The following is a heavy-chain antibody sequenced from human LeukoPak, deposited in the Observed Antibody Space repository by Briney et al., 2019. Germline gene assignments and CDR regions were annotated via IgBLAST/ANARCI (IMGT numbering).Heavy chain of an antibody. J-gene: IGHJ4*02. Sequence: SETLSLICAVYGGSFSGYYWSWIRQPPGKGLEWIGEINHSGSTNYNPSLKSRVTISVDTSKNQFSLKLSSVTAADKAVYYCARAAPAATIDYWGQGILVTVSS. V-gene: IGHV4-34*01. D-gene: IGHD2-2*01. CDR3: ARAAPAATIDY. CDR2: INHSGST. CDR1: GGSFSGYY.